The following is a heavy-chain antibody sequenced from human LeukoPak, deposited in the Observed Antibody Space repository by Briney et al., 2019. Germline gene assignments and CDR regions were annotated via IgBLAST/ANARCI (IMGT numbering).Heavy chain of an antibody. V-gene: IGHV4-61*02. CDR3: ATLPGGVTTPNPS. J-gene: IGHJ5*02. CDR2: VSTTGST. CDR1: GGSISSGRYY. D-gene: IGHD4-17*01. Sequence: SETLSLTCTVSGGSISSGRYYWSWIRQPAGKGLEWIGRVSTTGSTNYNPSLKSRVTISLDTSKNQFSLKLTSVTAADTAVYYCATLPGGVTTPNPSWGQGTLVTVSS.